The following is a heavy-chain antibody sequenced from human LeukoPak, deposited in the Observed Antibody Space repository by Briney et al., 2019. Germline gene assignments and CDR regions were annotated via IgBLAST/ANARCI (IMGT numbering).Heavy chain of an antibody. J-gene: IGHJ3*02. CDR1: GGSISSSSYY. V-gene: IGHV4-39*01. CDR2: IYYSGST. CDR3: ARPSRFGELDAFDI. Sequence: SETLSLTCTVSGGSISSSSYYWGWIRQPPGKGLEWIGSIYYSGSTYYNPSLKSRVTISVDTSKNQFSLKLSSVTAADTAVYYCARPSRFGELDAFDIWGQGTMVTVSS. D-gene: IGHD3-10*01.